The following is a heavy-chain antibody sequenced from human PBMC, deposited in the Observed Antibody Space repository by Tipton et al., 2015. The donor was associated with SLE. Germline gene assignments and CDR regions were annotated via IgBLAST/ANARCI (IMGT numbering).Heavy chain of an antibody. V-gene: IGHV4-59*11. Sequence: TLSLTCTVSGGSISSHYWSWIRQPPGKGLEWIGYIDDSGNTDYTPSLKSRVTISVDTSKNQFSLKLSSVTAADTAVYYCASTIVVIPVEARRDGMDVWGQGTTVTVSS. J-gene: IGHJ6*02. CDR3: ASTIVVIPVEARRDGMDV. CDR1: GGSISSHY. D-gene: IGHD2-2*01. CDR2: IDDSGNT.